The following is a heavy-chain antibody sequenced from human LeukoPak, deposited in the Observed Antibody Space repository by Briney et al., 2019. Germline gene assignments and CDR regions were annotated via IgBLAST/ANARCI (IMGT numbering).Heavy chain of an antibody. Sequence: GGSLRLSCAASGFTFSGSAMHWVRQASRKGLEWVGRIRSKANSYATAYAASVKGRFTISRDDSKNTAYLQMNSLKTEDTAVYYCTRRDYSGCYSTQNDYWRQGTLVTVSS. J-gene: IGHJ4*02. CDR3: TRRDYSGCYSTQNDY. D-gene: IGHD1-26*01. CDR1: GFTFSGSA. CDR2: IRSKANSYAT. V-gene: IGHV3-73*01.